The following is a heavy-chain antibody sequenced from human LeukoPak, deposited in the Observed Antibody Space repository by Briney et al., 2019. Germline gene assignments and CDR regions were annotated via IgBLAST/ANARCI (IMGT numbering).Heavy chain of an antibody. J-gene: IGHJ6*03. CDR3: ARLHPRRFVLRFLEWLPPPRYYYYYYMDV. D-gene: IGHD3-3*01. CDR1: GGSISRGTYY. CDR2: IYTSGST. Sequence: PSETLSLTCTVSGGSISRGTYYWSWVRQPAGKGLEWIGHIYTSGSTYYNPSLKTRVTISVDTSKNQFSLKPSSVTAADTAVYYCARLHPRRFVLRFLEWLPPPRYYYYYYMDVWGKGTTVTVSS. V-gene: IGHV4-61*09.